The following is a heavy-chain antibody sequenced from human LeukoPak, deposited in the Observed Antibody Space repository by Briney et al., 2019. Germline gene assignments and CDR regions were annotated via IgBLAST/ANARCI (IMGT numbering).Heavy chain of an antibody. J-gene: IGHJ3*02. CDR3: ARPQYYYDSSGYSPFDAFDI. D-gene: IGHD3-22*01. V-gene: IGHV4-39*01. CDR1: GDSISSTSYY. Sequence: SETLSLTCTVSGDSISSTSYYWDWIRQPPGKGLEWIGSIYYSGSTYYNPSLKSRVTISVDTSKNQFSLKLSSVTAADTAVYYCARPQYYYDSSGYSPFDAFDIWGQGTMVTVSS. CDR2: IYYSGST.